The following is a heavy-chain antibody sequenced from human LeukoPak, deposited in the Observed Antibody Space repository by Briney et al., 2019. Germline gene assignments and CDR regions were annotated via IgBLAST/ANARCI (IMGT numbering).Heavy chain of an antibody. CDR3: ARASRVGLFGTGTDY. CDR1: GYSFTSYG. CDR2: SYPGDSDT. D-gene: IGHD3-22*01. V-gene: IGHV5-51*01. Sequence: GESLKISGEGSGYSFTSYGIAWVRQMPGKGLDWMGISYPGDSDTRYSPSFHGQVTISADKSIRTAYLQWSSLTASDTALYYCARASRVGLFGTGTDYWGQGTLVTVSS. J-gene: IGHJ4*02.